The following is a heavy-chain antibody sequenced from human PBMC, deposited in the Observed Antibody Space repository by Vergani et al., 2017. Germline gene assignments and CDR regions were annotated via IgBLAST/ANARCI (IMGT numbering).Heavy chain of an antibody. CDR3: ARRSYDSSGYYYGY. CDR1: GYSISSGYY. J-gene: IGHJ4*02. V-gene: IGHV4-38-2*01. Sequence: QVQLQESGPGLVKPSETLSLTCAVSGYSISSGYYWGWIRQPPGKGREWIGSIYHSGSTYYNPSLKSRVTISVDTSKNQFSLKLSYVTAADTAVYYCARRSYDSSGYYYGYWGQGTLVTVSS. D-gene: IGHD3-22*01. CDR2: IYHSGST.